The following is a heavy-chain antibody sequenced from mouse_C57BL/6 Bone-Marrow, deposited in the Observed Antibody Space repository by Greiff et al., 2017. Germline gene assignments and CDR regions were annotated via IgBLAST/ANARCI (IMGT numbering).Heavy chain of an antibody. V-gene: IGHV5-6*01. CDR1: GFTFSSYG. D-gene: IGHD1-3*01. J-gene: IGHJ3*01. CDR3: ARHKGWFAY. CDR2: ISSGGSYT. Sequence: EVKVVESGGDLVKPGGSLKLSCAASGFTFSSYGMSWVRQTPDKRLEWVATISSGGSYTYYPDRVKGRFTISRDNAKNTLYLQMSSLKSEDTAMYYCARHKGWFAYWGQGTLVTVSA.